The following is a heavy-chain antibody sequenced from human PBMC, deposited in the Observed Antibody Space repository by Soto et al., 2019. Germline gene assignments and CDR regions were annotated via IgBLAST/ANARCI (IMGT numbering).Heavy chain of an antibody. Sequence: QVQLQESGPGLVKPSQTLSLTCTVSGGSISSGGYYWSWIRQHPGKGLEWIGYIYYSGSTYYNPSLQSRVTISVDTSNNQFSQKLSSVTAADTAVSYCAISRVGGYGDYLPSAAFDICGQGTMVTVSS. CDR1: GGSISSGGYY. D-gene: IGHD4-17*01. V-gene: IGHV4-31*03. J-gene: IGHJ3*02. CDR2: IYYSGST. CDR3: AISRVGGYGDYLPSAAFDI.